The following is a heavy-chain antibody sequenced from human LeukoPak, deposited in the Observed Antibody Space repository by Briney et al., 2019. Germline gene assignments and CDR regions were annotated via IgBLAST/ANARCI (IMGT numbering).Heavy chain of an antibody. J-gene: IGHJ6*02. CDR2: VRHSGST. Sequence: SETLSLTCDVSGGSFNDYYWSWIRQAPGKGLEWIGEVRHSGSTNYNPSLKGRVTVSVDTSKNQFSLRLTSATAADTAVYYCARRGSWTYYYAMDVWGQGTTVTASS. V-gene: IGHV4-34*01. D-gene: IGHD6-13*01. CDR1: GGSFNDYY. CDR3: ARRGSWTYYYAMDV.